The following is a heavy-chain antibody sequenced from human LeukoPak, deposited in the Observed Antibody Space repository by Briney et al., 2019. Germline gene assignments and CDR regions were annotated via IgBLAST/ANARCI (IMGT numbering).Heavy chain of an antibody. D-gene: IGHD3-16*02. V-gene: IGHV7-4-1*02. CDR2: IHPTTGNT. Sequence: ASVKVSCKASGYSFTNYAMYWVRQAPGQGLELMGWIHPTTGNTTYAQDFSGRFVFSLDTSATTTYLQMKNLKAEDTAVYFCARALDSWGGLSLLDHWGQGTLVTVSS. CDR3: ARALDSWGGLSLLDH. J-gene: IGHJ5*02. CDR1: GYSFTNYA.